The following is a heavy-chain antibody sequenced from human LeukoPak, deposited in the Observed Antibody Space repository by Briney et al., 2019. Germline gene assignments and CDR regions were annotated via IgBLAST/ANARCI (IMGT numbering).Heavy chain of an antibody. CDR3: ARAGGSGYSHRWFDP. V-gene: IGHV1-2*02. D-gene: IGHD3-22*01. Sequence: ASVKVSCKASGYTFTGYYIHWVRQAPGQGLEWMGWINPNSGGTNYAQKFQGRVTMTRDTSITTAYMELSRLRPDDTAVYYCARAGGSGYSHRWFDPWGQGTLVTVSS. CDR1: GYTFTGYY. J-gene: IGHJ5*02. CDR2: INPNSGGT.